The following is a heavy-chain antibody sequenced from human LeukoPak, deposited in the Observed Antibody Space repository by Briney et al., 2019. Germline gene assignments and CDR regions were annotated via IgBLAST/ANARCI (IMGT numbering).Heavy chain of an antibody. CDR1: GFTFSSYA. Sequence: GGSLRLSCAASGFTFSSYAMSWVRQAPGKGLEWVSAVSGSGGSTYYADSVKGRFTISRDNAKNTLYLQMNSLRAEDTAVYYCTRDRNVYCSSTSCYGGYFDYWGQGTLVTVSS. J-gene: IGHJ4*02. CDR3: TRDRNVYCSSTSCYGGYFDY. V-gene: IGHV3-23*01. CDR2: VSGSGGST. D-gene: IGHD2-2*01.